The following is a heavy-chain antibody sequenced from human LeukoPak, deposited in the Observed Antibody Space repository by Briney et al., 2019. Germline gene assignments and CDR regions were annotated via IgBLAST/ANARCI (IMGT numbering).Heavy chain of an antibody. CDR1: GGTFSSYT. V-gene: IGHV1-69*02. CDR3: AGGGSSGYPQDY. D-gene: IGHD3-22*01. Sequence: ASVKVSCKASGGTFSSYTISWVRQAPGQGLEWMGRIIPILGIANYAQKFQGRVTITEDKSTSTAYMELSSLRSEDTAVYYCAGGGSSGYPQDYWGQGTLVTVSS. J-gene: IGHJ4*02. CDR2: IIPILGIA.